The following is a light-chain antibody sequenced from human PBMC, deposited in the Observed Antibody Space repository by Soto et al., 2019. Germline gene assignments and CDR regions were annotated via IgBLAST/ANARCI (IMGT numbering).Light chain of an antibody. CDR2: GVF. V-gene: IGKV3-15*01. J-gene: IGKJ4*01. CDR3: QQYSQWPLT. CDR1: QSVTSN. Sequence: EIVMTQSPATLSVSPGERATLSCRASQSVTSNLAWYQQKPGQAPRLLMYGVFTRATGIPARFGGSGSATEFTLTISSLQSEDFAVYYCQQYSQWPLTFSGGTKVEIK.